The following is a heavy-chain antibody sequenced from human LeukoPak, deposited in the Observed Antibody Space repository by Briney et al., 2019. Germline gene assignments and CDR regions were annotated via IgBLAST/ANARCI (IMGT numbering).Heavy chain of an antibody. D-gene: IGHD1-26*01. V-gene: IGHV4-59*08. J-gene: IGHJ3*02. CDR3: ARPTHSGTSYDAFGI. CDR2: VYNDVSA. Sequence: PSETLPLTCTVSGGSISNYYWTWIRQPPGKGLEWIGNVYNDVSANYNPSLKSRVTISVDTSKNQFSLKLSFVTAADTAVYYCARPTHSGTSYDAFGIWGQGTMATVSS. CDR1: GGSISNYY.